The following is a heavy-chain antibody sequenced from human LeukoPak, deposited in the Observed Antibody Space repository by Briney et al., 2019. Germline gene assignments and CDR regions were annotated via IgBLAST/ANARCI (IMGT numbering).Heavy chain of an antibody. V-gene: IGHV6-1*01. CDR3: AREGSGSALYY. Sequence: SQTPSLSCAISGDSVSNNDVAWNWIRQSPSRGLEWLGRTYYRSKWFNDYAVSVESRITINPDTSKNQVSLQLNSVTPEDTAVYYCAREGSGSALYYWGQGTLVIVSS. CDR2: TYYRSKWFN. J-gene: IGHJ4*02. CDR1: GDSVSNNDVA. D-gene: IGHD6-19*01.